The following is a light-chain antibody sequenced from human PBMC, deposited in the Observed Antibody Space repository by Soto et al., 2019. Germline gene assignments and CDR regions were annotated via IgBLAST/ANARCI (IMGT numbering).Light chain of an antibody. Sequence: QSALTQPPSASGSPGQEVTISCTGTSSDVGGYNYVSWYQQHPGKALKLMIYEVSKRPSGVPDRFSGSKSGNTASLTVSGLQGEDEADYYCSSYAGSNNLYVFGTGTKVTVL. CDR3: SSYAGSNNLYV. J-gene: IGLJ1*01. CDR1: SSDVGGYNY. V-gene: IGLV2-8*01. CDR2: EVS.